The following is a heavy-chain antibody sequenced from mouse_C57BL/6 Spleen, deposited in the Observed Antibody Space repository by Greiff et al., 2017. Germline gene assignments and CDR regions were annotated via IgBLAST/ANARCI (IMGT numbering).Heavy chain of an antibody. Sequence: EVKLVESEGGLVQPGSSLKLSCTASGFTFSDYYMAWVRQVPEKGLEWVANINYDGSSIYYLDSLKSRFIISRDNAKNILYLQMRSLKSEDTATYYCARDRYYGSSYVGYFDYWGQGTTRTVSS. CDR2: INYDGSSI. V-gene: IGHV5-16*01. J-gene: IGHJ2*01. CDR1: GFTFSDYY. D-gene: IGHD1-1*01. CDR3: ARDRYYGSSYVGYFDY.